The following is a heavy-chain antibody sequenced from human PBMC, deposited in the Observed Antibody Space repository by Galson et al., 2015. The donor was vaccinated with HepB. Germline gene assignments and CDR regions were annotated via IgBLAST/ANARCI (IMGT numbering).Heavy chain of an antibody. CDR3: AREEQNDYIWGSYRYSPDY. CDR1: GYTFTTYF. Sequence: SVKVSCKASGYTFTTYFMHWVRQAPGQGLEWMGRINPNSGVTRFAQNFQGRVTMTRDTSSSTAYMDLSSLRPDDTAVYYCAREEQNDYIWGSYRYSPDYWGQGTLVTVSS. CDR2: INPNSGVT. D-gene: IGHD3-16*02. J-gene: IGHJ4*02. V-gene: IGHV1-2*06.